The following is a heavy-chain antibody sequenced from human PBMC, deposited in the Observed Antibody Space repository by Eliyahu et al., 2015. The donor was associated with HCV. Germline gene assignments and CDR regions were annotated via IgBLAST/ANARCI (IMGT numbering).Heavy chain of an antibody. CDR1: XXPXXXSY. D-gene: IGHD6-19*01. J-gene: IGHJ5*02. CDR2: IYHSGTT. CDR3: SSGGGGIAVAGTGGWFDP. Sequence: QVQLQESGPGLVKPSEXLSLTCTVXXXPXXXSYGSWXRQPPGKGLEWIGYIYHSGTTNYNPSLKSRVTMSVDTSKNQFSLKLSSVTAADTAVYYXSSGGGGIAVAGTGGWFDPWGQGTLVTVSS. V-gene: IGHV4-59*01.